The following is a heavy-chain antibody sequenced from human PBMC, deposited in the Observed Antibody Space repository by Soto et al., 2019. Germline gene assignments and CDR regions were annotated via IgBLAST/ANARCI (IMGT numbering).Heavy chain of an antibody. Sequence: GGSLRLSCTASGFTFSNFGMHWVRQAPGKGLEWVAVISYDGSDKYYADSVKGRFTISVDTSKNQFSLKLSSVTAADTAVYYCARGAYYPDYWGQGTLVTVSS. CDR2: ISYDGSDK. J-gene: IGHJ4*02. D-gene: IGHD1-26*01. CDR1: GFTFSNFG. V-gene: IGHV3-30*03. CDR3: ARGAYYPDY.